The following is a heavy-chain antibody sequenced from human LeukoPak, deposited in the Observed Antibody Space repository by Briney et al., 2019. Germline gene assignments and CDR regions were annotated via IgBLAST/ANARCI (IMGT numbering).Heavy chain of an antibody. CDR1: GYTFTGYY. CDR3: ARDWWYQLLYFQH. V-gene: IGHV1-18*04. Sequence: GASVKVSCKASGYTFTGYYMHWVRQAPGQGLEWMGWISAYNGNTNYAQKLQGRVTMTTDTSTSTAYMELRSLRSDDTAVYYCARDWWYQLLYFQHWGQGTLVTVSS. D-gene: IGHD2-2*01. J-gene: IGHJ1*01. CDR2: ISAYNGNT.